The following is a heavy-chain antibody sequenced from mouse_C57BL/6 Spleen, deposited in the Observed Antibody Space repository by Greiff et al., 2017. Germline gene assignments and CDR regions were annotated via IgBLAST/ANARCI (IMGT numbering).Heavy chain of an antibody. J-gene: IGHJ1*03. Sequence: EVQVVESGGGLVKPGGSLKLSCAASGFTFSDYGMHWVRQAPEKGLEWVAYISSGSSTSYYADTVKGRFTISRDNAKNTLFLQMTSLRTEDTAMYYCATGDSYWYFDVWGTGTTVTVSS. CDR1: GFTFSDYG. V-gene: IGHV5-17*01. CDR3: ATGDSYWYFDV. CDR2: ISSGSSTS.